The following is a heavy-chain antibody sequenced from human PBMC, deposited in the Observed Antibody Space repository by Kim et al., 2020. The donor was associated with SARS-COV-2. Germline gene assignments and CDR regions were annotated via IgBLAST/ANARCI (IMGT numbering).Heavy chain of an antibody. Sequence: NPSLKSRVTISVDTSKNQFSLKLSSVTAADTAVYYCARSAYCGGDCYLSSWGQGTLVTVSS. CDR3: ARSAYCGGDCYLSS. V-gene: IGHV4-31*02. D-gene: IGHD2-21*02. J-gene: IGHJ4*02.